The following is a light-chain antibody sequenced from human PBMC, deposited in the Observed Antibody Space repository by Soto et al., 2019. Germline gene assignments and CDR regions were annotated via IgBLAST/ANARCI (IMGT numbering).Light chain of an antibody. Sequence: EMVMTQFPSTLSVSPWERATLSCRASQSVRTSLAWYQQKPGQAPRLLIYGASTRATGVPARFSGSGSGTEFTLTINSLQSDDFAVYYCQQYNKWPPITFGQGTRLEI. J-gene: IGKJ5*01. CDR2: GAS. V-gene: IGKV3-15*01. CDR3: QQYNKWPPIT. CDR1: QSVRTS.